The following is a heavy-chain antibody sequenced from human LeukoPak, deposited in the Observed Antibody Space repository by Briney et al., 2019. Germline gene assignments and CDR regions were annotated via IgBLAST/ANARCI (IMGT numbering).Heavy chain of an antibody. CDR2: ISHGGTTK. Sequence: GRSLRLSCAASGFSFSNFAIHWVRQAPGKGLEWLAVISHGGTTKYYADSVKGRFTISRDNSNNSLSLQMNSLSAEDTAVYYCARARGRWHLLPLDFWGQGTLVTVSS. CDR1: GFSFSNFA. CDR3: ARARGRWHLLPLDF. D-gene: IGHD1-26*01. J-gene: IGHJ4*02. V-gene: IGHV3-30*04.